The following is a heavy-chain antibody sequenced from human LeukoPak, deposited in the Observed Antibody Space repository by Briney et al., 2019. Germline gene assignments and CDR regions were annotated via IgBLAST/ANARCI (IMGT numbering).Heavy chain of an antibody. CDR2: IHYTVST. J-gene: IGHJ5*02. CDR1: RGSFSSGSEH. V-gene: IGHV4-61*01. D-gene: IGHD4-17*01. CDR3: ARTIYGDYNWFDP. Sequence: SETLTLTCRVSRGSFSSGSEHWGWIPQPPGRGLEWIGYIHYTVSTKYNPSIKSRVTISVDTSKNQFSLEVTSVTAADTAVYYCARTIYGDYNWFDPWGQGTLVTVSS.